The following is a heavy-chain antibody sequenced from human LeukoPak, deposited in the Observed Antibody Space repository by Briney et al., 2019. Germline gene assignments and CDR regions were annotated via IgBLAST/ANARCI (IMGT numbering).Heavy chain of an antibody. CDR2: ISYDGSNK. J-gene: IGHJ4*02. CDR3: ARDWGPRWLNY. D-gene: IGHD3-16*01. CDR1: GFTFSSYG. Sequence: GGSLRLSCAASGFTFSSYGMHWVRQAPGKGLEWVAVISYDGSNKYYADSVKGRFTISRDNSKNTLYLQMNSLRAEDTAVYYCARDWGPRWLNYWGQGTLVTVSS. V-gene: IGHV3-30*03.